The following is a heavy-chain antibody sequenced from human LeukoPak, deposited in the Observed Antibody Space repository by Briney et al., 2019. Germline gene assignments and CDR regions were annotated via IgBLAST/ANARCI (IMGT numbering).Heavy chain of an antibody. CDR3: ARSYRRGAITMIRGVASRGAFDI. CDR1: GFTFGDYA. Sequence: GRSLRLSCTASGFTFGDYAMTWVRQAPGKGLEWVAVISFDGGNKYYADSVKGRFTISRDSSKNTLYLQMNSLRAEDTAVYYCARSYRRGAITMIRGVASRGAFDIWGQGTMVTVSS. D-gene: IGHD3-10*01. J-gene: IGHJ3*02. CDR2: ISFDGGNK. V-gene: IGHV3-30*04.